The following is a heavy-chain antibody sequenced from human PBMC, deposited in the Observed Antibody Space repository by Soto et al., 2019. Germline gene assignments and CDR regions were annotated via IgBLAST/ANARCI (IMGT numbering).Heavy chain of an antibody. CDR2: ISSDSRYI. J-gene: IGHJ6*02. D-gene: IGHD2-2*01. Sequence: PGGSLRLSCAASGFTLSAHTMNWVRQAPGKGLEWVSSISSDSRYIYYADPVKGRFTISRDNARNSLDLQMNNLRAEDTAVYHCARGHCSRTSCYTGGYYYYPMDVWGQGTTVTVSS. CDR1: GFTLSAHT. V-gene: IGHV3-21*01. CDR3: ARGHCSRTSCYTGGYYYYPMDV.